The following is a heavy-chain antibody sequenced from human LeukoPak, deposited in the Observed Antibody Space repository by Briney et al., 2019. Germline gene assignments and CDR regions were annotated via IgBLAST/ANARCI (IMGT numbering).Heavy chain of an antibody. D-gene: IGHD5-18*01. CDR1: GHTFTSYG. Sequence: ASVKVSCKASGHTFTSYGISWVRQAPGQGLEWMGWISAYNGNTNYAQKLQGRVTMTTDTSTSTAYMELRSLRSDDTAVYYCARGETDTAMVTVDYWGQGTLVTVSS. J-gene: IGHJ4*02. CDR2: ISAYNGNT. CDR3: ARGETDTAMVTVDY. V-gene: IGHV1-18*01.